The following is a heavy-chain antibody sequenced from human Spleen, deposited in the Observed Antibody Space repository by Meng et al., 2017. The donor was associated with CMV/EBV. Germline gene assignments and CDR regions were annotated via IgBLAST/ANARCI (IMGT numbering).Heavy chain of an antibody. V-gene: IGHV3-23*01. CDR1: GFTFSSYA. J-gene: IGHJ5*02. Sequence: GESLKISCAASGFTFSSYAMSWVRQAPGKGLEWVSAISGSGGSTYYADSVKGRFTISRDNSKNTLYLQMNSLRAEDTAVYYCARAPQLNWGSFDPWGRGTLVTVSS. CDR2: ISGSGGST. D-gene: IGHD7-27*01. CDR3: ARAPQLNWGSFDP.